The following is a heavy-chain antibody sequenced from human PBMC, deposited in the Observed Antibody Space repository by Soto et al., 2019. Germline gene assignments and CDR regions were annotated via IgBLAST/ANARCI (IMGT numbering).Heavy chain of an antibody. CDR1: RNTFSSYP. J-gene: IGHJ5*02. Sequence: AAMVKVSYRATRNTFSSYPISWARQAPGQGLEWMGGIIPIFGTANYAQKFQGRVTITADESTSTAYMELSSLRSEDTAVYYCARVVEDFCVNDSAAHGIYPCAQ. D-gene: IGHD3-3*01. V-gene: IGHV1-69*01. CDR2: IIPIFGTA. CDR3: ARVVEDFCVNDSAAHGIYP.